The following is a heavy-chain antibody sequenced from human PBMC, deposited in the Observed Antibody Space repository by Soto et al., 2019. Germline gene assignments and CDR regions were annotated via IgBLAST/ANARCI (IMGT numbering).Heavy chain of an antibody. V-gene: IGHV4-30-2*01. CDR2: IYHSGST. CDR3: ARGRGQIAARPSNWFDP. J-gene: IGHJ5*02. Sequence: PSETLSLTCAVSGGSIISGGYSWIWIRQPPGKGLEWIGYIYHSGSTYYNPSLKSRVTISVDRSKNQFSLKLSSVTAADTAVYYCARGRGQIAARPSNWFDPWGQGTLVTVSS. D-gene: IGHD6-6*01. CDR1: GGSIISGGYS.